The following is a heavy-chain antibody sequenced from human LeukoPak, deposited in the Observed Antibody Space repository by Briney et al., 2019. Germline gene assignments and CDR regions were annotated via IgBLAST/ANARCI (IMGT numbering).Heavy chain of an antibody. CDR2: ISSSSSTI. CDR1: GFTFSSYS. J-gene: IGHJ4*02. Sequence: GGSLRLSCAASGFTFSSYSMNWVRQAPGKGLEWVLYISSSSSTIYYADSVKGRFTISRDNAKNSLYLQMNSLRAEDTAVYYCARDYEWLRFWGQGTLVTVSS. V-gene: IGHV3-48*01. CDR3: ARDYEWLRF. D-gene: IGHD5-12*01.